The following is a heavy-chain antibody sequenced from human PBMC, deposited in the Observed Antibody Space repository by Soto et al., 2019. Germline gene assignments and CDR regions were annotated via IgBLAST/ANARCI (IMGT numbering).Heavy chain of an antibody. V-gene: IGHV5-51*01. CDR2: IYPGDSDT. Sequence: GESVKISCKGSGYSFTSYWIGWVRQMPGKGLEWMGIIYPGDSDTRYSPSFQGQVTISADKSISTAYLQWSSLKASDTAMYYCARLDGCSGGSCYSNYYYGMDVWGQGTTVTVSS. J-gene: IGHJ6*02. CDR1: GYSFTSYW. CDR3: ARLDGCSGGSCYSNYYYGMDV. D-gene: IGHD2-15*01.